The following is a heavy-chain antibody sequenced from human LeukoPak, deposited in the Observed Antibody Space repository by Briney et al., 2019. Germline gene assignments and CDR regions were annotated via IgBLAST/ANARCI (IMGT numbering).Heavy chain of an antibody. Sequence: SETLSLTYALYGGSFSGYYWSSIRQPPGKGLEWIGEINHSGSTNYNPSLKSRVTISVDTSKNQFSLKLSSVIAADTAVYYCARNMVRGVMSYFDYWGQGTLVTVSS. J-gene: IGHJ4*02. CDR3: ARNMVRGVMSYFDY. D-gene: IGHD3-10*01. CDR1: GGSFSGYY. V-gene: IGHV4-34*01. CDR2: INHSGST.